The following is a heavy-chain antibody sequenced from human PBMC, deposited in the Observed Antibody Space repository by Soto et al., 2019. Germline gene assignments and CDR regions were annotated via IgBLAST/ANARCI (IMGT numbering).Heavy chain of an antibody. CDR2: INQSGRT. J-gene: IGHJ5*02. Sequence: QVQLQQWGAGLLKPSETLSLTCAVYGGSFSGYYWSWIRQPPGKGLEWIGEINQSGRTNYNPSLKSRVTLSVDTSKNQFSLKVSSVTAADTAVYYCARCRMVRGVIIWFDPWGQGTLVTVSS. CDR1: GGSFSGYY. V-gene: IGHV4-34*01. CDR3: ARCRMVRGVIIWFDP. D-gene: IGHD3-10*01.